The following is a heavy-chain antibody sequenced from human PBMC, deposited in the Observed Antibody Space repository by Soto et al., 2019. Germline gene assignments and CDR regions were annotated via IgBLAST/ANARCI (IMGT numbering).Heavy chain of an antibody. J-gene: IGHJ4*02. D-gene: IGHD2-15*01. V-gene: IGHV3-23*01. CDR2: ISGSAGSK. Sequence: VQLLESGGGLVQPGGSLRLSCAASGFTFSSYAMSWVRQAPGKGLEWVSAISGSAGSKYYPDSVKGRFTISRDNSKTTLYLQMNTLRAEDTAVSYCAKFRGYCGGGICHQEGYLDYWGQGTLVTVSS. CDR1: GFTFSSYA. CDR3: AKFRGYCGGGICHQEGYLDY.